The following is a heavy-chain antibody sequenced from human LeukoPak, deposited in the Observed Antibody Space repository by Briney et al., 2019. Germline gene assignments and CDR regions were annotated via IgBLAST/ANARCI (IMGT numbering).Heavy chain of an antibody. CDR1: GFTFSDYY. V-gene: IGHV3-11*01. CDR2: ISSSGSTI. D-gene: IGHD6-19*01. Sequence: GGSLRLSCAASGFTFSDYYMSWIRQAPGKGLEWVSYISSSGSTIYYADSVKGRFTISRDNAKNSLYLQMNSLRAEDTAVYYCASLPGPGSSGSEGVDYWGQGTLVTVSS. CDR3: ASLPGPGSSGSEGVDY. J-gene: IGHJ4*02.